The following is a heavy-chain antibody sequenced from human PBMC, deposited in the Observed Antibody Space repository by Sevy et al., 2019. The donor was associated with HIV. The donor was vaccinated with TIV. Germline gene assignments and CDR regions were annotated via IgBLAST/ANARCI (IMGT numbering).Heavy chain of an antibody. CDR3: STHAGIAAAGRVFDY. CDR1: GFTFSDHY. J-gene: IGHJ4*02. V-gene: IGHV3-72*01. Sequence: GSLRLSCAASGFTFSDHYMEWVRQAPGKGLEWVGRTRNKADGYTTEYAASVKGRFTISRDDSENSLYLQMNSLKTEDTAVYYCSTHAGIAAAGRVFDYWGQGALVTVSS. CDR2: TRNKADGYTT. D-gene: IGHD6-13*01.